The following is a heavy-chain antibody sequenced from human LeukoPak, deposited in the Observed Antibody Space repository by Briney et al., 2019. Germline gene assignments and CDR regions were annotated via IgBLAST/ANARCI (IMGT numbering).Heavy chain of an antibody. D-gene: IGHD4-17*01. J-gene: IGHJ4*02. CDR1: GGSISSGDYY. Sequence: PSETLPLTCTVSGGSISSGDYYWSWIRQPPGKGLEWIGYIYYSGSTYYNPSLKSRVTISVDTSKNQFSLKLSSVTAADTAVYYCARVTTEYRFFDYWGQGTLVTVSS. CDR2: IYYSGST. CDR3: ARVTTEYRFFDY. V-gene: IGHV4-30-4*01.